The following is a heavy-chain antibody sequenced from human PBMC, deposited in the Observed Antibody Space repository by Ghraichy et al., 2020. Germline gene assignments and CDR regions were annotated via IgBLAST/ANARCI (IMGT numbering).Heavy chain of an antibody. D-gene: IGHD1-1*01. CDR1: GFTFSNAW. CDR3: TIQDQYYYYGMDV. CDR2: IKSKTDGGTT. V-gene: IGHV3-15*01. Sequence: GGSLRLSCAASGFTFSNAWMSWVRQAPGKGLEWVGRIKSKTDGGTTDYAAPVKGRFTISRDDSKNTLYLQMNSLKTEDTAVYYCTIQDQYYYYGMDVWGQGTTVTVSS. J-gene: IGHJ6*02.